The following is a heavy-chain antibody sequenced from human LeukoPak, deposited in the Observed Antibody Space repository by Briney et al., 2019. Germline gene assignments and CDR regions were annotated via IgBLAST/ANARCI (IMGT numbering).Heavy chain of an antibody. Sequence: RSGGSLRLSCAASGFTFSSYAMSWVRQAPGKGLEWVSAISGSGGSTYYADSVKGRFTISRDNSKNTLYLQMNSLRAEDTAVYYCAKDAYDYVWGSSAFDIWGQGTMVTVSS. CDR3: AKDAYDYVWGSSAFDI. J-gene: IGHJ3*02. CDR1: GFTFSSYA. CDR2: ISGSGGST. D-gene: IGHD3-16*01. V-gene: IGHV3-23*01.